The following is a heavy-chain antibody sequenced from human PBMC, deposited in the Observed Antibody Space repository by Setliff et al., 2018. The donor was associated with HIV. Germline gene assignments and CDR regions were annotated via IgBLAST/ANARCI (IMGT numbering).Heavy chain of an antibody. D-gene: IGHD2-8*02. CDR3: AKTAYYFNTGGPKGWFDP. Sequence: PGGSLRLSCAASGFDFSITWMSWVRQAPGKGLEWVAGMSGSDNTTFYADSVKGRFTVSRDNSKKTLYMVMDSLRADDTAVYYCAKTAYYFNTGGPKGWFDPWGQGTLVTVSS. CDR2: MSGSDNTT. J-gene: IGHJ5*02. CDR1: GFDFSITW. V-gene: IGHV3-23*01.